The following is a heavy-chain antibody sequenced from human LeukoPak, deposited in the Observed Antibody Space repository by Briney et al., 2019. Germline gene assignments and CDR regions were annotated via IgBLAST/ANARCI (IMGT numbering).Heavy chain of an antibody. CDR2: ISYDGSNK. CDR3: AREDWNYDGCFDY. D-gene: IGHD1-7*01. V-gene: IGHV3-30-3*01. Sequence: GGSLRLSCAASGFTFSSYAMHWVRQAPGKGLEWVAVISYDGSNKYYADSVKGRFTISRDNSKNTLYLQMNSLRAEDTAVYYCAREDWNYDGCFDYWGQGTLVTVSS. J-gene: IGHJ4*02. CDR1: GFTFSSYA.